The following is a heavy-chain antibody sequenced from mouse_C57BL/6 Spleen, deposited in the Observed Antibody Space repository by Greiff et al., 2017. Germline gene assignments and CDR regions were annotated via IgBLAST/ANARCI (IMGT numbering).Heavy chain of an antibody. CDR3: GREGFDY. Sequence: VQLQQSGPELVKPGASVKISCKASGYAFSSSWMNWVQQRPGKGLEWIGRIYPGDGDTNYNGKFKGKATLTADKTSSTAYMQLSSRTSEDSAVYFCGREGFDYWGKGTTLTVSS. V-gene: IGHV1-82*01. CDR2: IYPGDGDT. J-gene: IGHJ2*01. CDR1: GYAFSSSW.